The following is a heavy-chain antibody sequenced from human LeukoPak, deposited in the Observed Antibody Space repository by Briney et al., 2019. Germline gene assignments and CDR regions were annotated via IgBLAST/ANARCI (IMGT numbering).Heavy chain of an antibody. J-gene: IGHJ4*02. V-gene: IGHV3-53*01. CDR3: ARRAGAYSHPYDY. CDR2: IYSDNT. Sequence: GGSLRLSCTVSGFTVSSNSMSWVRQAPGKGLEWVSFIYSDNTHYSDSVKGRFTISRDNSKNTLYHQRNSLRAEDTAVYYGARRAGAYSHPYDYWGQGTLVTVSS. D-gene: IGHD4/OR15-4a*01. CDR1: GFTVSSNS.